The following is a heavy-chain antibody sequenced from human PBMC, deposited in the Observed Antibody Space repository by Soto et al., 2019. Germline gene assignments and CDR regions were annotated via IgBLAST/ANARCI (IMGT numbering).Heavy chain of an antibody. CDR3: ARGRVGDIVLVPAATNWFDP. Sequence: PSVTMPLTSTVAGGNISSYYWSWIRKKTGKGLEWIGYIYHSGSTYYNPSLKSRVTISVDRSKNQFSLKLSSVTAADTAVYYCARGRVGDIVLVPAATNWFDPWGQGTLVTVSS. V-gene: IGHV4-59*12. D-gene: IGHD2-2*01. CDR2: IYHSGST. J-gene: IGHJ5*02. CDR1: GGNISSYY.